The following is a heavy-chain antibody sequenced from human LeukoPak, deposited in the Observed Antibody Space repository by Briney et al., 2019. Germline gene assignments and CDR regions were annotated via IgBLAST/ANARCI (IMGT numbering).Heavy chain of an antibody. Sequence: ISSSSSYIYYADSVKGRFTIPRDNAKNSLYLQMNSLRAEDTAVYYCARSPPVRGVIPFDYWGQGTLVTVSS. D-gene: IGHD3-10*01. CDR3: ARSPPVRGVIPFDY. J-gene: IGHJ4*02. V-gene: IGHV3-21*01. CDR2: ISSSSSYI.